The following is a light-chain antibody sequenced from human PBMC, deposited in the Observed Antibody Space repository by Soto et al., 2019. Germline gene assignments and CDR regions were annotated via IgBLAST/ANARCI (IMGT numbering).Light chain of an antibody. Sequence: DIQMTQSPSTLSGSVGDRVTITCRASQTISSWLAWYQQKPGKAPTLLIYKASTLKSGVPSRFSGSGSGTEVTLTISSLQPDDFATYYCQHYNSYSEAFGQGTKVELK. CDR2: KAS. CDR3: QHYNSYSEA. J-gene: IGKJ1*01. CDR1: QTISSW. V-gene: IGKV1-5*03.